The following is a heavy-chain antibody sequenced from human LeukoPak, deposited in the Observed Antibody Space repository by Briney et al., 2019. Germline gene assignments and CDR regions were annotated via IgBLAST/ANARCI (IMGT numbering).Heavy chain of an antibody. Sequence: NLGESLKISCKGSGYSFTSYWIGWVRQMPGKGLEWMGIIYPGDSDTRYSPSFQGQVTFSADKSISTTYLQWSSLKASDTAMYYCARLPGYCTGGSCYFDYWGQGTLVTVSS. CDR1: GYSFTSYW. D-gene: IGHD2-15*01. CDR3: ARLPGYCTGGSCYFDY. J-gene: IGHJ4*02. V-gene: IGHV5-51*01. CDR2: IYPGDSDT.